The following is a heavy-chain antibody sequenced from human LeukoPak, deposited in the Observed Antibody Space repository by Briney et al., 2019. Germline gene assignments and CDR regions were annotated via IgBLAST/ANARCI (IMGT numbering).Heavy chain of an antibody. Sequence: QPGGSLRLSCAASGFTFSSYTMSWVRQAPGKGLEWVSTITTSDGNTYYADSVKGRFTVSRDNSKNTLFLQMNSLRAEDTAVYYCAKDNGGNNDYWGQGTLVTVSS. CDR3: AKDNGGNNDY. J-gene: IGHJ4*02. CDR1: GFTFSSYT. CDR2: ITTSDGNT. V-gene: IGHV3-23*01. D-gene: IGHD4-23*01.